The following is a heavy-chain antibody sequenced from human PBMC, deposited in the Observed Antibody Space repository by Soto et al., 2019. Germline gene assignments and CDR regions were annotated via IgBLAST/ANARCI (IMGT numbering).Heavy chain of an antibody. V-gene: IGHV4-34*02. Sequence: QVQLQQWGAGQLKPSATLSLTCAVYGGSFSAYHWSWIRQAPGKRLEWIGEIDYRGNTNYIPSLRSRVSMSVDTSKNQFSLKLSSMTAADTAVYYCARPFLWSGYLPEFRDGMDVWGPGTTVIVSS. CDR2: IDYRGNT. J-gene: IGHJ6*02. CDR1: GGSFSAYH. D-gene: IGHD3-3*01. CDR3: ARPFLWSGYLPEFRDGMDV.